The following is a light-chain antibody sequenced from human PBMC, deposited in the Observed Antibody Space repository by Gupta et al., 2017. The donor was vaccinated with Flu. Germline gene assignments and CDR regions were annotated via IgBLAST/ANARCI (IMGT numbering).Light chain of an antibody. V-gene: IGKV3-20*01. Sequence: GPLSLSPGERATLSCRASQSVRSNFLAWYQQKAGQAPRLLIYSTSTRATGLPDRFSGSGSVTDFTLTISRLESEEFAVYYCQHEDYSPRTFGQGTKVEIK. CDR3: QHEDYSPRT. CDR1: QSVRSNF. J-gene: IGKJ1*01. CDR2: STS.